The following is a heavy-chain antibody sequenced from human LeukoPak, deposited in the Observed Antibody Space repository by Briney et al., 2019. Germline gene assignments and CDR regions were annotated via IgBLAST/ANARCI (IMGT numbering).Heavy chain of an antibody. J-gene: IGHJ3*02. CDR2: INGDGDGK. CDR1: GFSFRRFW. CDR3: ARDSSPDSATTYYDALDM. V-gene: IGHV3-7*01. D-gene: IGHD1-1*01. Sequence: GGSLRLSCAGSGFSFRRFWMTWVRQAPGRGLEWVANINGDGDGKRYADSVKDRFTIPRDNARSLVFLQIHSLRDEDTALYYCARDSSPDSATTYYDALDMWGQGTMVTVSS.